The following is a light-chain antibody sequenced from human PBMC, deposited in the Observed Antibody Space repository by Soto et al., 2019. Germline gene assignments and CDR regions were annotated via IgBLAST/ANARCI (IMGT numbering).Light chain of an antibody. CDR1: QSVSSSY. J-gene: IGKJ3*01. CDR3: QQYGSSRFI. CDR2: GAS. V-gene: IGKV3-20*01. Sequence: EIVLTQSPGTLSLSPGERATLSCRASQSVSSSYLAWYQQKPGQAPRLLIYGASSRATGVPDRFSGSGSGTDFTLTISRLEPEYIAASSCQQYGSSRFIFGPGTKVDIK.